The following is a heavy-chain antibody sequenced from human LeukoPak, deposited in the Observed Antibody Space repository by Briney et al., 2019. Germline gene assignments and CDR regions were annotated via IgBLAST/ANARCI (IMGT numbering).Heavy chain of an antibody. Sequence: KASETLSPTCAVYGGSFSGYYWSWIRQPPGKGLEWIGEINHSGSTNYNPSLKSRVTISVDTSKNQLSLKLSSVTAADTAVYYCARGSSGWYYLDYWGQGTLVTVSS. CDR1: GGSFSGYY. CDR2: INHSGST. D-gene: IGHD6-19*01. V-gene: IGHV4-34*01. CDR3: ARGSSGWYYLDY. J-gene: IGHJ4*02.